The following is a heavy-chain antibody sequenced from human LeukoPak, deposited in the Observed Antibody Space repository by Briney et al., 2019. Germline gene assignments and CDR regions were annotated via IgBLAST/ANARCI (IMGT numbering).Heavy chain of an antibody. J-gene: IGHJ3*02. D-gene: IGHD3-16*01. CDR3: ARHPPRGQLGTAFDI. CDR2: IYYSGNT. CDR1: GGSINTSDYY. V-gene: IGHV4-30-4*08. Sequence: PSQTLSLTCTVSGGSINTSDYYWSWIRQPPGKELEWIGYIYYSGNTNYNPSLGSRVTISVDTSKNHLSLRLTSVTAADTAIYYCARHPPRGQLGTAFDIWGQGTMVTVSS.